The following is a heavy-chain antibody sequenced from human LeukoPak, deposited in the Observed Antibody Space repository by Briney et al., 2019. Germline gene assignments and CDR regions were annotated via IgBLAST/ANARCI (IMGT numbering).Heavy chain of an antibody. V-gene: IGHV5-10-1*01. D-gene: IGHD2-21*02. J-gene: IGHJ4*02. CDR1: GYSFTTYW. CDR3: ARRLATCGGDCYSFDY. Sequence: GESLKISCKGSGYSFTTYWISWVRQMPGKGLEWMGRIAPSDSYTYYSPSFQGHVTISADKSINTAYLQWTSLRASDTAMYYCARRLATCGGDCYSFDYWGQGTLVTVCS. CDR2: IAPSDSYT.